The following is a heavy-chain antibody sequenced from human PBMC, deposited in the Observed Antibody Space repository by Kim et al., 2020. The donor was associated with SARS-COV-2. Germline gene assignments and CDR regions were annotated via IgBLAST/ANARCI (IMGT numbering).Heavy chain of an antibody. V-gene: IGHV3-53*01. J-gene: IGHJ6*02. Sequence: WGSLRLSCAASGFTVSSNYMSWVRQAPGKGLEWVSVIYSGGSTYYADSVKGRFTISRDNSKNTLYLQMNSLRAEDTAVYYCARDRYSYGDYYYYGMDVWGQGTTVTVSS. CDR1: GFTVSSNY. D-gene: IGHD5-18*01. CDR2: IYSGGST. CDR3: ARDRYSYGDYYYYGMDV.